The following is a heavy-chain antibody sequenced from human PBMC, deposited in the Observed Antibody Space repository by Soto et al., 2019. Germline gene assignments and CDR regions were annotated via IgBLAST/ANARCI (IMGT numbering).Heavy chain of an antibody. CDR2: ISASGDAT. CDR1: RFTFSDCR. J-gene: IGHJ4*02. D-gene: IGHD3-3*01. Sequence: XGSLRVTWRACRFTFSDCRMSWVRQAPGKGLEWVSVISASGDATYYAASVKGRFTLSRDNSKNTLYLQMNSLTVADTAVYYCAKKVTIYAVEPADDWAQGTQVTVSS. CDR3: AKKVTIYAVEPADD. V-gene: IGHV3-23*01.